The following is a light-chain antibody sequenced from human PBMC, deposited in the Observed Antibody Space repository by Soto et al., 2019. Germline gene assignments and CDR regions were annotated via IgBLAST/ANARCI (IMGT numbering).Light chain of an antibody. CDR1: KIGSKS. CDR3: QVWDISSDHPV. V-gene: IGLV3-21*02. CDR2: DDS. Sequence: SYELTQPPSVSVAPGQTARITCGGNKIGSKSVHWYQQKPGQAPVLVVHDDSDRPSGIPERFSGSNSGNTATLTISRVEAGDEAGYYCQVWDISSDHPVFGGGTKLTVL. J-gene: IGLJ2*01.